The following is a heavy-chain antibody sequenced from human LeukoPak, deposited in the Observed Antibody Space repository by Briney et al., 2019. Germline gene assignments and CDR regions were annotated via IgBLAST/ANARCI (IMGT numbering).Heavy chain of an antibody. J-gene: IGHJ4*02. CDR1: GYSFANYW. D-gene: IGHD3-9*01. Sequence: GESLKISCKGSGYSFANYWIGWVRQMPGKGLEWMGIIYPGDSDTRYSPSFQGQVTISADKSINTAYLQWSSLKASDTAMYYCARRNYDTLTGYYNDYFDYWGQGTLVTVSS. V-gene: IGHV5-51*01. CDR2: IYPGDSDT. CDR3: ARRNYDTLTGYYNDYFDY.